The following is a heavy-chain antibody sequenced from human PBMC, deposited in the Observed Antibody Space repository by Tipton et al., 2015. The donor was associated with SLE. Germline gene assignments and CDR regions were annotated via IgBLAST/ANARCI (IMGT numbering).Heavy chain of an antibody. J-gene: IGHJ1*01. CDR3: ARHAFAVAYPEEEYFQH. V-gene: IGHV4-59*01. CDR2: VHSSGST. CDR1: GGSISSYY. D-gene: IGHD2-21*01. Sequence: TLSLTCTVSGGSISSYYWSWIRQPPGKRLEWIGHVHSSGSTHYNPSLKSRVTISLDTSKNQFSLGMSSVTAADTAVYYCARHAFAVAYPEEEYFQHWGQGTLVTVSS.